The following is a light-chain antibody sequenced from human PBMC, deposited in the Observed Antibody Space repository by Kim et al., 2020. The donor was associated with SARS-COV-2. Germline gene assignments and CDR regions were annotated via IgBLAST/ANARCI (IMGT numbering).Light chain of an antibody. J-gene: IGKJ2*02. CDR2: WAS. CDR1: QSVLYSSNNKNY. CDR3: QQYYSTPCT. V-gene: IGKV4-1*01. Sequence: RATINCQSSQSVLYSSNNKNYLAWYQQKPGQPPKLLIYWASTRESGVPDRFSGSGSGTDFTLTISSLQAEDVAVYYCQQYYSTPCTFGQGTKLEI.